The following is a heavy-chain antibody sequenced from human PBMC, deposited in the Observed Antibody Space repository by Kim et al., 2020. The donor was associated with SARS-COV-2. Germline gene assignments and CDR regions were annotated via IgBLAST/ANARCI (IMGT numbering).Heavy chain of an antibody. Sequence: ASVKVSCKASGYTFTGYYMHWVRQAPGQGLEWMGWINPNSGGTNYAQKFQGRVTMTRDTSISTAYMELSRLRSDDTAVYYCARPPLAAAGTWVWFDPWGQGTLVTVSS. CDR1: GYTFTGYY. V-gene: IGHV1-2*02. CDR3: ARPPLAAAGTWVWFDP. D-gene: IGHD6-13*01. J-gene: IGHJ5*02. CDR2: INPNSGGT.